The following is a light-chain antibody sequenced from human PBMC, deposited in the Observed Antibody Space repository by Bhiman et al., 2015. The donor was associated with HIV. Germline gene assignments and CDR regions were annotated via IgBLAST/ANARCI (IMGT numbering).Light chain of an antibody. CDR3: QVWDSSSDRYV. CDR2: YNS. V-gene: IGLV3-21*04. Sequence: SYLLTQPPSVSVAPGMTARITCGGNNIGTKSVHWHQQKPGQAPVAVIYYNSDRPSGVPERLSGSNSGNTATLTITRVEAGDEADYYCQVWDSSSDRYVFGTGTKVTVL. CDR1: NIGTKS. J-gene: IGLJ1*01.